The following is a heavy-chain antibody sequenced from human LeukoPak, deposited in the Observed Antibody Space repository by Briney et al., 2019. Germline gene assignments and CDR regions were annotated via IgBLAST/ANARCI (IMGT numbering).Heavy chain of an antibody. J-gene: IGHJ6*03. CDR3: ARGGFDWLLFNYYYYMDV. CDR2: ISSSGSTI. V-gene: IGHV3-48*03. D-gene: IGHD3-9*01. Sequence: GGSLRLSCAASGFTFSSYEMNWVRQAPGKGLEWVSYISSSGSTIYYADSVKGRFTISRDNAKNSLYLQMNSLRAEDTAVYYCARGGFDWLLFNYYYYMDVWGKGTTVTISS. CDR1: GFTFSSYE.